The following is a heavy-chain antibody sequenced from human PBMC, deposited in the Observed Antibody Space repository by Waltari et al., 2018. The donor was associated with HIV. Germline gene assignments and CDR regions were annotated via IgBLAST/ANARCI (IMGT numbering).Heavy chain of an antibody. D-gene: IGHD3-22*01. Sequence: EVHLVESGGGLVQPGGSLRLSCAASGFTFSNYDMPWVRQATGKGLWWVSAFGTAGDTYYAGSVKGRFTISRENAKNSLYLQMNSLRAEDTAVYYCARGLRYDSSGYNYDDAFDIWGQGTMVTVSS. J-gene: IGHJ3*02. CDR1: GFTFSNYD. CDR2: FGTAGDT. V-gene: IGHV3-13*01. CDR3: ARGLRYDSSGYNYDDAFDI.